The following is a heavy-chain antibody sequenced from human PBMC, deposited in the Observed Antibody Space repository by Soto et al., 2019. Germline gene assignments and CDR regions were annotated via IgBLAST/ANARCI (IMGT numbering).Heavy chain of an antibody. CDR3: AKGANLYSSGRIDD. CDR1: GFTFSTWA. Sequence: PGGSLRLSCAASGFTFSTWAMHWVRQVPGKGLEWVALIWYDGSNKYYADSVKGRFTISRDNSENTLYLQMNSLRAEDTAVYYCAKGANLYSSGRIDDWGQGNLVTVSS. D-gene: IGHD6-19*01. J-gene: IGHJ4*02. V-gene: IGHV3-30*02. CDR2: IWYDGSNK.